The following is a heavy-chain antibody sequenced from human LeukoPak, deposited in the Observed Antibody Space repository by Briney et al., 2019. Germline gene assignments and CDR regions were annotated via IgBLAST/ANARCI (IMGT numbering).Heavy chain of an antibody. CDR3: ARVFVVVPAAYNWFDP. V-gene: IGHV4-34*01. D-gene: IGHD2-2*01. CDR2: INHSGST. Sequence: SETLSLTCAVYGGSFSGYYWSWIRQPPGKGLEWIGEINHSGSTNYNPSLKSRVTISVDTSKNQFSLKLSSVTAPDTAVYYCARVFVVVPAAYNWFDPWGQGTLVTVSS. J-gene: IGHJ5*02. CDR1: GGSFSGYY.